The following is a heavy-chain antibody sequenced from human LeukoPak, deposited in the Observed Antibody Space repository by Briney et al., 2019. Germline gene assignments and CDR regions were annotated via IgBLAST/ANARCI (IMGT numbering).Heavy chain of an antibody. CDR2: IYSGGST. J-gene: IGHJ5*02. D-gene: IGHD4-17*01. V-gene: IGHV3-66*02. CDR1: GFTVSSNY. Sequence: GSLRLSCAASGFTVSSNYMSWVRQAPGKGLEWVSVIYSGGSTYYADSVKGRFTISRDNSKNTLYLQMNSLRAEDTAVYYCARGTPTVESWFDPWGQGTLVTVSS. CDR3: ARGTPTVESWFDP.